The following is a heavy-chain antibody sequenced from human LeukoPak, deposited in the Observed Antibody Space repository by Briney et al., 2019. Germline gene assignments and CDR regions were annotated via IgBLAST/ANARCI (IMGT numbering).Heavy chain of an antibody. J-gene: IGHJ4*02. V-gene: IGHV3-21*01. D-gene: IGHD6-6*01. CDR2: ISSSSSYI. Sequence: PGGSLRLSCAASGFTFSSYSMNWVRQAPGKGLEWVSSISSSSSYIYYADSVKGRLTISRDNAKNSLYLQMNSLRAEDTAVYYCAREYSSSSTPGYWGQGTLVTVSS. CDR1: GFTFSSYS. CDR3: AREYSSSSTPGY.